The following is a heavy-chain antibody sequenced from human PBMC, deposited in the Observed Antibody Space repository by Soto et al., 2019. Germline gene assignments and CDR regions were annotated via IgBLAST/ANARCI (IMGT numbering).Heavy chain of an antibody. D-gene: IGHD6-19*01. CDR2: ISCCGGTA. CDR1: GFNFNKYA. V-gene: IGHV3-23*01. J-gene: IGHJ4*02. CDR3: AKADGQQWLLPHLEN. Sequence: EVQLLESGGGLVRPGESLRLSCAASGFNFNKYAMSWVRQAPGEGLEWVSGISCCGGTASYADSVKGRFTIRRDDGKNTLYLDMNSLRVEDTAEYYCAKADGQQWLLPHLENWGRGTLVTVS.